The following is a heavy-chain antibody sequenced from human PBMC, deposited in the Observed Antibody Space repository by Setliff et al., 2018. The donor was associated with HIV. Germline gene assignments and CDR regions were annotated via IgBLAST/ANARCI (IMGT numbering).Heavy chain of an antibody. V-gene: IGHV3-49*04. J-gene: IGHJ4*02. Sequence: GGSLRLSCTASGLIFGNYAMSWVRQAPENGLEWVGFIRTKPYGGTTDYAASVKGRFTISRDDSKSIGYLQMNSLKTEDTAVYYCTSSGANYYDRSVYPGYWGQGTLVTVSS. D-gene: IGHD3-22*01. CDR3: TSSGANYYDRSVYPGY. CDR1: GLIFGNYA. CDR2: IRTKPYGGTT.